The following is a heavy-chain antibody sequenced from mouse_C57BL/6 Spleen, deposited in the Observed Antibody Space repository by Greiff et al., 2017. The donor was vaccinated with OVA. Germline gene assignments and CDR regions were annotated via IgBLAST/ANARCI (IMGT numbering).Heavy chain of an antibody. V-gene: IGHV1-53*01. CDR2: INPSNGGT. Sequence: VQLQQSGTELVKPGASVKLSCKASGYTFTSYWMHWVKQRPGQGLEWIGNINPSNGGTNYNEKFKSKATLTVDKSSSTAYMQLSSLTSEDSAVYYGARGYCGSKGWYFEGWGTGTTVTVSS. D-gene: IGHD1-1*01. CDR1: GYTFTSYW. J-gene: IGHJ1*03. CDR3: ARGYCGSKGWYFEG.